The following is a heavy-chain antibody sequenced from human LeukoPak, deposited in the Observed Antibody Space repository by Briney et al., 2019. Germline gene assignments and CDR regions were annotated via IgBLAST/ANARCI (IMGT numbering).Heavy chain of an antibody. CDR1: GDSVSSNSVA. J-gene: IGHJ4*02. V-gene: IGHV6-1*01. CDR3: ARVSYESGSYNYYFDY. D-gene: IGHD1-26*01. CDR2: TYYRSKWYN. Sequence: SQTLSLTCAISGDSVSSNSVAWNWIRQSPSRGLEWLGRTYYRSKWYNDYAVSVKSRITINPDTSKNQFSLQLNSVTPGDTAVYYCARVSYESGSYNYYFDYWGQGTLVTVSS.